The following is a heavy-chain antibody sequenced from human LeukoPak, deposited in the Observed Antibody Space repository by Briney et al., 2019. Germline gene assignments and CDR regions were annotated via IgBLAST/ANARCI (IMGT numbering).Heavy chain of an antibody. D-gene: IGHD3-22*01. CDR1: GFTFSGSA. CDR2: ISGSGGST. V-gene: IGHV3-23*01. Sequence: PGGSLRLSCAASGFTFSGSAMTWVRQVPGKGLEWVSVISGSGGSTYYADSVKGRFTVSRDNSKNTLYMQMNSLRAEDTAVYYCARDAFPPNYDSSGYYDYWGQGTLVTVSS. CDR3: ARDAFPPNYDSSGYYDY. J-gene: IGHJ4*02.